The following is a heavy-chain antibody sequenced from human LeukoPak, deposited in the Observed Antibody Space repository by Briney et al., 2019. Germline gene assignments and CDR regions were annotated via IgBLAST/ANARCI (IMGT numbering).Heavy chain of an antibody. CDR3: ARRAIRRWWFDP. Sequence: ASVKVSCKASGYTFTSYYMHWVRQAPGQGLGWMGIINPSGGSTSYAQKLQRRVTMTRDTSTSTVYMELSSLRSEDTAVYYCARRAIRRWWFDPWGQGTLVTVSS. D-gene: IGHD4-23*01. CDR2: INPSGGST. CDR1: GYTFTSYY. V-gene: IGHV1-46*01. J-gene: IGHJ5*02.